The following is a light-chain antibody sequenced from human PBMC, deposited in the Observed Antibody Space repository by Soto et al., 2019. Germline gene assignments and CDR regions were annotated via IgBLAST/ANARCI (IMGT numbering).Light chain of an antibody. Sequence: QSVLTQPPSVSGAPGQRITISCTGRSSNIGAGYDVHWYQQLPGAAPKLLIYGNNNRPSGVPDRFSGSKSGTSASLAITGLQAEDEADYDCQSYDDSTTGSMVFGGGTKLTVL. CDR3: QSYDDSTTGSMV. CDR2: GNN. J-gene: IGLJ3*02. V-gene: IGLV1-40*01. CDR1: SSNIGAGYD.